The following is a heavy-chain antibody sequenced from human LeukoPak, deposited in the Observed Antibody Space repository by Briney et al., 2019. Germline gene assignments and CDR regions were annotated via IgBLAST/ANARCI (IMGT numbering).Heavy chain of an antibody. CDR3: ARYSSSWAYYYYGMDV. D-gene: IGHD6-13*01. Sequence: GGSLILSCAASGFTFSIYAMYWVRQAPGKGLEWVSVIYSGGSTYYADSVKGRFTISRDNSKNTLYLQMNSLRAEDTAVYYCARYSSSWAYYYYGMDVWGQGTTVTVSS. CDR2: IYSGGST. CDR1: GFTFSIYA. V-gene: IGHV3-66*01. J-gene: IGHJ6*02.